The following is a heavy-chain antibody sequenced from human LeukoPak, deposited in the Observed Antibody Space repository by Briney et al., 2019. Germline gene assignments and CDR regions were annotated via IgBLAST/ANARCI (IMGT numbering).Heavy chain of an antibody. Sequence: HGESLKISCKGSGYSFTSYWIAWVRQMPGKGLEWMGIIYPGDSDTRYSPSFQGQVTISADKSISTAYLQWSSLKASDTAMYYCARLAGYCSSTSCSEFDYWGQGTLVTVSS. CDR1: GYSFTSYW. V-gene: IGHV5-51*01. CDR2: IYPGDSDT. D-gene: IGHD2-2*03. J-gene: IGHJ4*02. CDR3: ARLAGYCSSTSCSEFDY.